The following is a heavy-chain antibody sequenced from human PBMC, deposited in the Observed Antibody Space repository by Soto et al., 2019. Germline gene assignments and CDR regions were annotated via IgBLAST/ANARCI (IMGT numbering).Heavy chain of an antibody. CDR2: ITIRTGNV. J-gene: IGHJ4*01. D-gene: IGHD3-10*02. CDR3: VRDRDLYRDMFHADL. V-gene: IGHV3-48*02. Sequence: GGYLRLSCEASGFTISECSMNWVRQAQEKGMEWLEYITIRTGNVLYSYSVRGRFTISADNAENSVILQMISLRDEYSAVYFCVRDRDLYRDMFHADLWGQGTLVTVSS. CDR1: GFTISECS.